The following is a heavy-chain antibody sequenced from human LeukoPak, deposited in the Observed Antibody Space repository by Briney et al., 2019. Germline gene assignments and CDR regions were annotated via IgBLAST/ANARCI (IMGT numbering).Heavy chain of an antibody. J-gene: IGHJ4*02. Sequence: WEPLSLPFNVSGGSISSYYWRWIRPPPGKGLEGIGYIYYRGSTNYNPSLNSRVTISVDTSKNQFSLKLSSVTAADTAVYYCARGTTVTLPGYWGQGTLVTGSS. CDR3: ARGTTVTLPGY. D-gene: IGHD4-17*01. V-gene: IGHV4-59*01. CDR2: IYYRGST. CDR1: GGSISSYY.